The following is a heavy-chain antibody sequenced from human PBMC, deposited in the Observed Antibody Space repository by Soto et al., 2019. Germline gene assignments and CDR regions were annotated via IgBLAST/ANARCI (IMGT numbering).Heavy chain of an antibody. V-gene: IGHV3-21*01. J-gene: IGHJ6*02. CDR2: ISSSSSYI. CDR3: ARDMVRGVPTPYYYGMDV. CDR1: GFTFSSYS. Sequence: EVQLVESGGGLVKPGGSLRLSCAASGFTFSSYSMNWVRQAPGKGLEWVSSISSSSSYIYYADSVKGRFTIPRDNAKNSLYLQMNSLRAEDTAVFYCARDMVRGVPTPYYYGMDVWGQGTTVTVSS. D-gene: IGHD3-10*01.